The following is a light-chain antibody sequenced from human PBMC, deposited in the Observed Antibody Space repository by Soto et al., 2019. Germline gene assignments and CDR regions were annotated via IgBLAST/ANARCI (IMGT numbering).Light chain of an antibody. J-gene: IGKJ1*01. Sequence: EIVLTQSPGTLSLSPGERGTLSCRASQNLGTLYLAWFQQKSGQAPRLLIYSASRRATGIPDRFTGSGSGTDFTLTINRVEPEEFAVYFFQQYAGSPRTFGQGTKVEIK. CDR2: SAS. V-gene: IGKV3-20*01. CDR3: QQYAGSPRT. CDR1: QNLGTLY.